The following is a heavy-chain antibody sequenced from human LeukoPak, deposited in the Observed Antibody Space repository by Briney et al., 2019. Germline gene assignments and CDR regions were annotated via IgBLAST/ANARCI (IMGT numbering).Heavy chain of an antibody. CDR1: GFTFTNYA. V-gene: IGHV3-23*01. CDR3: AKVVSDSGSYWRAYFDY. J-gene: IGHJ4*02. D-gene: IGHD1-26*01. CDR2: ISGSGGST. Sequence: GGSLRLSCAVSGFTFTNYAMSWVRQAPGMGLEWVSAISGSGGSTYYADSVKGRFTISRDNSKNTLYLQMNSLRAEDTALYYCAKVVSDSGSYWRAYFDYWGQGTLVTVSS.